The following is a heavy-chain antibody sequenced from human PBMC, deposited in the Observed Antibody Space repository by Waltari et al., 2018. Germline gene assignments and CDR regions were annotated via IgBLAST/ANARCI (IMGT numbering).Heavy chain of an antibody. D-gene: IGHD1-26*01. CDR3: TRGEIRVEPNDGFDI. Sequence: QVQLVQSGAEVKKPGSSVNVSCQASGGTLDNYVINWVRQAPGQGLEWLGRIFTPPGLVNLAEKFQGRVAFTAHSSTTTAYMELSNLNFDDTAVYFCTRGEIRVEPNDGFDIWGQGTVVAVSS. V-gene: IGHV1-69*04. CDR1: GGTLDNYV. CDR2: IFTPPGLV. J-gene: IGHJ3*02.